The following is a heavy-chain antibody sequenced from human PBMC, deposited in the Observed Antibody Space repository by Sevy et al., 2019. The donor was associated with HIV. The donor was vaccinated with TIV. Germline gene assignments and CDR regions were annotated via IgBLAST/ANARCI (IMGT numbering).Heavy chain of an antibody. CDR1: GFTFSSYG. CDR2: ISFDGSNK. CDR3: AKEFYGRGYDSEDAFDI. Sequence: GGSLRLSCAVSGFTFSSYGMHWVRQAPGKGLEWVAVISFDGSNKYYADSVKGRFTISRDNSKNTLFLQMNSLRAEDTAVYYCAKEFYGRGYDSEDAFDIWGQGTMVTVSS. D-gene: IGHD5-12*01. J-gene: IGHJ3*02. V-gene: IGHV3-30*18.